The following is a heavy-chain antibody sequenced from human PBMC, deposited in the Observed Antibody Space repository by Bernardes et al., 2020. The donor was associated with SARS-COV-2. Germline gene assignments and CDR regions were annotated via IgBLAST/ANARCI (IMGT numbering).Heavy chain of an antibody. D-gene: IGHD3-16*01. Sequence: ASVKVSCKASGYSFSSYGIIWVRQAPGQGLEWMGWISAYNGNIEYAQKFQGRVTMTTDTSANTGYMDLRSLRSDDTAVYYFARESTPGLRAIGYWGQGTLGTVSS. J-gene: IGHJ4*02. CDR2: ISAYNGNI. V-gene: IGHV1-18*01. CDR3: ARESTPGLRAIGY. CDR1: GYSFSSYG.